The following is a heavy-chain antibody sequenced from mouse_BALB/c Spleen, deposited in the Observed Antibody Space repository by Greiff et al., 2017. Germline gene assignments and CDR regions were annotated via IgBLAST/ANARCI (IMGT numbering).Heavy chain of an antibody. V-gene: IGHV1-20*02. Sequence: EVMLVESGPELVKPGASVKISCKASGYSFTGYFMNWVMQSHGKSLEWIGRINPYNGDTFYNQKFKGKATLTVDKSSSTAHMELRSLASEDSAVYYCARLGDYGSSLYYAMDYWGQGTSVTVSS. CDR1: GYSFTGYF. J-gene: IGHJ4*01. CDR2: INPYNGDT. D-gene: IGHD1-1*01. CDR3: ARLGDYGSSLYYAMDY.